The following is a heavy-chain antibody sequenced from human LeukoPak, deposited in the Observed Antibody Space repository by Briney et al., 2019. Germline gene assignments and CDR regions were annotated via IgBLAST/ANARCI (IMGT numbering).Heavy chain of an antibody. CDR3: ARQGGGNYYGSGSYPNWFDP. J-gene: IGHJ5*02. D-gene: IGHD3-10*01. Sequence: GGSLRLSCAASGFSVSTNYMSWVRQAPGKGLEWVSIIYSGGDTYYTDSVKGRFTISRDNSKNTLYLQMNSLRAEDTAVYYCARQGGGNYYGSGSYPNWFDPWGQGTLVTVSS. V-gene: IGHV3-53*01. CDR1: GFSVSTNY. CDR2: IYSGGDT.